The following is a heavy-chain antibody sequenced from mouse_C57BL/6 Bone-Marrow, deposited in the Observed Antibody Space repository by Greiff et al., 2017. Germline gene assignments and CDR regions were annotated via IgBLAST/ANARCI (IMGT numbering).Heavy chain of an antibody. Sequence: VQLQQPGTELVQPGASVTLSCKASGYTFTSYWMHWVKQRPGQGLEWIGNINPSNGGTNYNEKFKSKATLTVDKSSSTAYMQLSSLTSEDSAVYYCARLSTVVATDAMDYWGQGTSVTVSS. V-gene: IGHV1-53*01. CDR2: INPSNGGT. J-gene: IGHJ4*01. CDR1: GYTFTSYW. D-gene: IGHD1-1*01. CDR3: ARLSTVVATDAMDY.